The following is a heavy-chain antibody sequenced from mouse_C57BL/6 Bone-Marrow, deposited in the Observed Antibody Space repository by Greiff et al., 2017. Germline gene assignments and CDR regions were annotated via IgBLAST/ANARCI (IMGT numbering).Heavy chain of an antibody. Sequence: EVKLVESGGDLVKPGGSLKLSCAASGFTFSSYGMSWVRQTPDKRLEWVATISSGGSYTYYPDSVKGRFTISRDNAKNTLYLQMSSLKSEDTSMYYCARRDGYDIYYAMDYWGQGTSVTVSA. CDR2: ISSGGSYT. CDR1: GFTFSSYG. V-gene: IGHV5-6*02. CDR3: ARRDGYDIYYAMDY. D-gene: IGHD2-2*01. J-gene: IGHJ4*01.